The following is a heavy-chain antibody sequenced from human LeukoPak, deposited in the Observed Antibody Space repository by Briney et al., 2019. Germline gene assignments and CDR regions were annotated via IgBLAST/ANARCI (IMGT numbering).Heavy chain of an antibody. CDR1: GFTSSNYG. J-gene: IGHJ4*02. D-gene: IGHD5-18*01. Sequence: PGGSLRLSCAASGFTSSNYGIHWVRQAPGKGLEWVAVISYDGSNKYYADSVKGRCTISRDKSKNTVYLQMNSLRAEDTAVYYCAKEAGYSYGFDYWGQGTLVTVS. CDR2: ISYDGSNK. V-gene: IGHV3-30*18. CDR3: AKEAGYSYGFDY.